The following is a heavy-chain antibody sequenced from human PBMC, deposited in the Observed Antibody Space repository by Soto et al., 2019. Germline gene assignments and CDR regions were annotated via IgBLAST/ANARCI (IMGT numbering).Heavy chain of an antibody. CDR2: MLYTGFT. Sequence: SETLSLTCSFSGDSVTSHYLTWIRQSPGKGLEWIGYMLYTGFTHYNPSLKSRVTISVDRSKNQFSLHLTSVTAADTAVYYCARAVIAAASPNWFDSWGQGTLVTVSS. D-gene: IGHD6-13*01. CDR1: GDSVTSHY. CDR3: ARAVIAAASPNWFDS. J-gene: IGHJ5*01. V-gene: IGHV4-59*02.